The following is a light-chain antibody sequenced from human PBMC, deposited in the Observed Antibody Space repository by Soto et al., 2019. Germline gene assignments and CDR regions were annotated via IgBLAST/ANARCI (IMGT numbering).Light chain of an antibody. CDR2: DAS. J-gene: IGKJ2*01. CDR3: QQRASWHPFT. Sequence: EIVLAQSPATLSLSPGERATLSCRASQDISNFLAWYQQRPGQAPRLLIYDASNRATGIPARFSGSGSGTDFTPTIAGLEPEDFAIYYCQQRASWHPFTFGQGTKLEV. V-gene: IGKV3-11*01. CDR1: QDISNF.